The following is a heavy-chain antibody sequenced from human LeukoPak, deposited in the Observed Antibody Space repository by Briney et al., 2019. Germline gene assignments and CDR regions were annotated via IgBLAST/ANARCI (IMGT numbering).Heavy chain of an antibody. CDR1: GFTFRNLA. J-gene: IGHJ5*02. CDR2: ITGSGGST. D-gene: IGHD1-14*01. CDR3: AKYTDQ. V-gene: IGHV3-23*01. Sequence: GGSVRLLCAACGFTFRNLAMRWVRQAKGKGLEWVSAITGSGGSTYYADSVKGRFTISRDNSKNTLYLQMTSLRAEDTAVYYCAKYTDQWGQGTLVTVSS.